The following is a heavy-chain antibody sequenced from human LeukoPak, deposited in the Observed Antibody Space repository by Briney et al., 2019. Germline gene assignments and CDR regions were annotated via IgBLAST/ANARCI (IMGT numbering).Heavy chain of an antibody. Sequence: GESLKISCKGSGYSFTSYWIGWVRQMPGKGLEWMGIIYPGDSDTRYSPSFQGHVTISVDKSISTAYLQWSSLRASDTAIYYCARQDWRSSCSGMDVWGQGTTVTVSS. CDR2: IYPGDSDT. D-gene: IGHD2-15*01. V-gene: IGHV5-51*01. CDR3: ARQDWRSSCSGMDV. J-gene: IGHJ6*02. CDR1: GYSFTSYW.